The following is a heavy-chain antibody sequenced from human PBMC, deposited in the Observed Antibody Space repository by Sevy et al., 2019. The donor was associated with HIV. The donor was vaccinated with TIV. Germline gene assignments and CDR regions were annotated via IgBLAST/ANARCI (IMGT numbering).Heavy chain of an antibody. CDR3: ARAFTGGYQQPFDY. Sequence: GGSLRLSCAASGFTFSSHAMSWVRQAPGKGLEWVSAISDSGTTTYYESSVKGRFTISRDNSKNTLYLQMDGLRAEDTAIYYCARAFTGGYQQPFDYWGQGTLVTVSS. V-gene: IGHV3-23*01. D-gene: IGHD1-26*01. J-gene: IGHJ4*02. CDR1: GFTFSSHA. CDR2: ISDSGTTT.